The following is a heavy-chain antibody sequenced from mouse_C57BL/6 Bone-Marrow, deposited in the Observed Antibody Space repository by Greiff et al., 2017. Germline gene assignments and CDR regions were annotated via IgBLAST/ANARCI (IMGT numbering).Heavy chain of an antibody. J-gene: IGHJ2*01. V-gene: IGHV1-76*01. D-gene: IGHD1-1*01. CDR1: GYTFTDYY. Sequence: QVQLQQSGAELVRPGASVKLSCKASGYTFTDYYINWVKQRPGQGLEWIARIYPGSGTTYYNEKFKGKATLTAEKSSSTAYMQLSSLTSEDSAVYFCARAHYYGKGFDYWGQGTTLTVSS. CDR2: IYPGSGTT. CDR3: ARAHYYGKGFDY.